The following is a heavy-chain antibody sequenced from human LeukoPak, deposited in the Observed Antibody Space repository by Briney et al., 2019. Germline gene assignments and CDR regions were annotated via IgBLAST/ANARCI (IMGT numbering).Heavy chain of an antibody. J-gene: IGHJ6*03. CDR3: ARDPGYYYYMDV. V-gene: IGHV4-34*01. Sequence: SETLSLTCAVYGGSFSGYYWSWIRQPPGKGLEWIGEINHSGSTNYNPSLKSRVTISVDTSKNQFSLKLSSVTAADTAVYYCARDPGYYYYMDVWGKGTTVTVSS. CDR2: INHSGST. D-gene: IGHD3-10*01. CDR1: GGSFSGYY.